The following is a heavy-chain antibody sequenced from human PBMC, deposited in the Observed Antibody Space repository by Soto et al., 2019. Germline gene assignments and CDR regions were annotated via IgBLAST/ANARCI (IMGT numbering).Heavy chain of an antibody. CDR2: IVAGSGNT. V-gene: IGHV1-58*01. Sequence: GASVKVSCKASGFALSSSAVQWVRQARGQRLEWIGWIVAGSGNTHYAQRFQERVTITRDMSTSTAYLELSSLRSEDTAVYYCAAEPYYYDSSNYYSLDHWGKGTTGTVS. CDR1: GFALSSSA. D-gene: IGHD3-22*01. J-gene: IGHJ6*03. CDR3: AAEPYYYDSSNYYSLDH.